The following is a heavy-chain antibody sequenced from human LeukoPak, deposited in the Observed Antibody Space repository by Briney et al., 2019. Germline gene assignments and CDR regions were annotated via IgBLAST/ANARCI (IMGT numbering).Heavy chain of an antibody. CDR3: ARDLGDFWSGSNWFDP. CDR1: GFTFSDYY. J-gene: IGHJ5*02. CDR2: ISSSSSYT. V-gene: IGHV3-11*06. Sequence: PGGSLRLSCAASGFTFSDYYMSWIRQAPGKGLEWVSYISSSSSYTNYADSVKGRFTISRDNAKNSLYLQMNSLRAEDTAVYYCARDLGDFWSGSNWFDPWGQGTLVTVSS. D-gene: IGHD3-3*01.